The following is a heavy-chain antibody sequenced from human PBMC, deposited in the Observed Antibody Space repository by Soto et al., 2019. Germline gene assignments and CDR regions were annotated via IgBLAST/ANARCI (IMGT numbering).Heavy chain of an antibody. CDR2: IKSKTDGGTT. V-gene: IGHV3-15*07. J-gene: IGHJ5*02. D-gene: IGHD5-12*01. CDR1: GFTFSTAW. CDR3: ITDSRSTSGFDP. Sequence: EVQLVESGGGLVKPGGSLRLSCAASGFTFSTAWMNWVRQAPGKGLEWVGRIKSKTDGGTTDYAAPVKGRFTISRDDSKNTLDLQMNSLKTEDTAVYYSITDSRSTSGFDPWGQGTLVTVSS.